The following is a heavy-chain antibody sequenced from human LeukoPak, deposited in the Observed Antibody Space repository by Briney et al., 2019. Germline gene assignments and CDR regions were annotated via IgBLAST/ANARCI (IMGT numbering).Heavy chain of an antibody. CDR1: GFTFSSYS. CDR2: ISSSSSYI. J-gene: IGHJ4*02. Sequence: PGGSLRLSCAASGFTFSSYSRNWVRQAPGKGLEWVSSISSSSSYIYYADSVKGRFTISRDNAKNSLHLQMNSLRAEDTAVYYCAREITMVRGVDYWGQGTLVTVSS. D-gene: IGHD3-10*01. CDR3: AREITMVRGVDY. V-gene: IGHV3-21*01.